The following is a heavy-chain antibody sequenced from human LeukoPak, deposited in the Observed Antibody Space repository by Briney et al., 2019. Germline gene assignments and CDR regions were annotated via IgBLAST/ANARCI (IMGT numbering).Heavy chain of an antibody. D-gene: IGHD3-10*01. CDR2: ISTDGSVT. CDR1: GFTFSTYW. V-gene: IGHV3-74*01. CDR3: ARIGGSGSYSGHYFDH. Sequence: GGSLRLSCAASGFTFSTYWMHWVRRAPGKGLVWVSRISTDGSVTSYADSVKGRFTISRDNAKNTMYLQMNSLRAEDTAVYYCARIGGSGSYSGHYFDHWGQGTLSPSPQ. J-gene: IGHJ4*02.